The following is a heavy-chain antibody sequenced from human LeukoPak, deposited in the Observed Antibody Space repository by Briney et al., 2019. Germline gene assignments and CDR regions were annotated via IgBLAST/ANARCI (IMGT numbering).Heavy chain of an antibody. D-gene: IGHD6-19*01. Sequence: ASVKVSCKASGYTFTSYGISWVRQAPGQGLEWMGWINPDSGGTNYAQKFQGRVTMTRDTSISTAYMELSRLRSDDTAVYYCARVSSGWQENSGTFSYWGQGTLVTVSS. CDR3: ARVSSGWQENSGTFSY. CDR2: INPDSGGT. V-gene: IGHV1-2*02. J-gene: IGHJ4*02. CDR1: GYTFTSYG.